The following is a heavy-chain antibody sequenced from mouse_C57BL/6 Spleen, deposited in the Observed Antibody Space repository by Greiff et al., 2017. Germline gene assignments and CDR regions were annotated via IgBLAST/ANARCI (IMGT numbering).Heavy chain of an antibody. D-gene: IGHD1-1*02. CDR2: ISGGGGNT. CDR1: GFTFSSYT. CDR3: ARNMGGDYFDD. J-gene: IGHJ2*01. Sequence: EVKLMESGGGLVKPGGSLKLSCAASGFTFSSYTMSWVRQTPAKRLEWVATISGGGGNTYYPDSVKGRFTISRDKAKNPLYLQMSSLRSEDTALYYCARNMGGDYFDDWGQGTTLTVSS. V-gene: IGHV5-9*01.